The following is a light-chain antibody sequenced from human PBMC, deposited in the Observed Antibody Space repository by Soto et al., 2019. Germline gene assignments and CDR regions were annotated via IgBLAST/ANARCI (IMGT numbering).Light chain of an antibody. CDR3: RTYYGSLNAL. CDR1: SSNIGAGYD. J-gene: IGLJ2*01. V-gene: IGLV1-40*01. CDR2: GNS. Sequence: QSVLTQPPSASGAPGQRVTISCTGSSSNIGAGYDVHWYQQLPGTAPKLLIYGNSNRPSGVPDRFSGSKSGTSASLAITGRLAEDDADDYCRTYYGSLNALFGRGTKLTVL.